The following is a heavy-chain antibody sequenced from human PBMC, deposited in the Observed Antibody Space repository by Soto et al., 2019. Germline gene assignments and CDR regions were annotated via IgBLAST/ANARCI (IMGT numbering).Heavy chain of an antibody. CDR2: IYPGDSDT. CDR1: GYNFATDW. CDR3: AKHGAAYDYAGNTPFDY. Sequence: PWESLKISCKGSGYNFATDWIGWVRQMPGKGLEWMGIIYPGDSDTRYSPSFQGQVTISADKSISTAYLQWRSLRASDTAMYFCAKHGAAYDYAGNTPFDYWGQGTLVTVSS. D-gene: IGHD3-16*01. V-gene: IGHV5-51*01. J-gene: IGHJ4*02.